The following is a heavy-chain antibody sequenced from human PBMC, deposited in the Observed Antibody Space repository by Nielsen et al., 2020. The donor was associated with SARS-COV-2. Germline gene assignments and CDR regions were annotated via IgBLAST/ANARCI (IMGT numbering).Heavy chain of an antibody. D-gene: IGHD3-10*01. CDR3: AKEYYYGFDY. V-gene: IGHV3-23*01. Sequence: GESLKISCAASGFTFSSYAMSWVRQAPGKGLEWASAISGSGGSTYYADSVKGRFTISRDNSKNTLYLQMNSLRAEDTAVYYCAKEYYYGFDYWGQGTLVTVSS. CDR1: GFTFSSYA. J-gene: IGHJ4*02. CDR2: ISGSGGST.